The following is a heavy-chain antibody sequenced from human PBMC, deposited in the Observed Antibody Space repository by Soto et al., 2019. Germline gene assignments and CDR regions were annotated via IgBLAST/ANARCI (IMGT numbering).Heavy chain of an antibody. CDR1: GFTFGTTD. V-gene: IGHV3-23*01. CDR3: VKKSGWFNT. D-gene: IGHD3-10*01. Sequence: QLLQSGGGLVQPGGSLTLSCAASGFTFGTTDMSWVRQAPGDGLEWVSTIDGSGGITYYADSVKGRFTISRDNSRNTVYLQMNSLRGDDTALYYCVKKSGWFNTWGQGALVTVSP. J-gene: IGHJ5*02. CDR2: IDGSGGIT.